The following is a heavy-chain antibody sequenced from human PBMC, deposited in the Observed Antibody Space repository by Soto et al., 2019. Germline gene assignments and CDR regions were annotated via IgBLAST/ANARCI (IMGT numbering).Heavy chain of an antibody. Sequence: GGSLRLSCAASGFTFSSYAMHWVRQAPGKGLEWVAVISYDGSNKYYADSVKGRFTISRDNSKNTLYLQMNSLRAEDTAVYYCARNPYDSSGYSRRAGYYYYGMDVWGQGTTVTVSS. V-gene: IGHV3-30-3*01. CDR2: ISYDGSNK. D-gene: IGHD3-22*01. CDR3: ARNPYDSSGYSRRAGYYYYGMDV. CDR1: GFTFSSYA. J-gene: IGHJ6*02.